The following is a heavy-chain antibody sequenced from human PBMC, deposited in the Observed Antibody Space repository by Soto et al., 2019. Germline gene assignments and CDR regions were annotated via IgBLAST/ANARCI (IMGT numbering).Heavy chain of an antibody. V-gene: IGHV4-30-4*01. CDR2: IYYSGVT. CDR3: ARGRGEFDA. J-gene: IGHJ5*02. D-gene: IGHD2-21*01. Sequence: SETLSLTCTVSRGSISSGDFYWSWIRQPPGKGLEWIGYIYYSGVTYYNPSLKSRVTISVDTSKNQFSLKLSSVTAADTAVYYCARGRGEFDAWGQGTPVTVSS. CDR1: RGSISSGDFY.